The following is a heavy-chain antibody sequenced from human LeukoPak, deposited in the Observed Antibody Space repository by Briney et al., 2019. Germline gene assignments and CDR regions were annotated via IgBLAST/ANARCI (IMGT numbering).Heavy chain of an antibody. CDR1: GYTFTSYD. V-gene: IGHV1-8*01. CDR3: ARGTRIAVAGSSQRKKFDD. D-gene: IGHD6-19*01. J-gene: IGHJ4*02. Sequence: ASVTVSFTASGYTFTSYDINWVRQATGQGLEWMGWMNPNSGNTGYAQKFQGRVTITRNTSIDTAYMELTSLRYEDTAVYYCARGTRIAVAGSSQRKKFDDWGQGTLVTVSS. CDR2: MNPNSGNT.